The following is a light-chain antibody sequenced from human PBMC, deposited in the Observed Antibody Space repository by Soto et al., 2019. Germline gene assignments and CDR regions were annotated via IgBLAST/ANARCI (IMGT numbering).Light chain of an antibody. J-gene: IGLJ1*01. V-gene: IGLV1-40*01. CDR2: EIN. Sequence: QSVLTQPPSVSEAPGQRVTISCTGSSSNIGAGYEAHWYQQVPGTAPKLLIYEINNRPSGVPDRFSGSKSGNSASLAITGLQAEDEAEYYCQSYDSSLSGYVFGTGTKVTVL. CDR3: QSYDSSLSGYV. CDR1: SSNIGAGYE.